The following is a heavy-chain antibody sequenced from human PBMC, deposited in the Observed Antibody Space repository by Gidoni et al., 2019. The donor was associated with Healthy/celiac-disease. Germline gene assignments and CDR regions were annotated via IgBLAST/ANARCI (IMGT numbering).Heavy chain of an antibody. Sequence: EVQLVESGGGLVKPGGSLRLSCAASGFTFSNAWMSWVRQAPGKGLEWVGRTKSKTDGGTTDYAAPVKGRFTISRDDSKNTLYLQMNSLKTEDTAVYYCTTPDIVVVPAAEGNYYYYGMDVWGQGTTVTVSS. CDR2: TKSKTDGGTT. CDR1: GFTFSNAW. J-gene: IGHJ6*02. V-gene: IGHV3-15*01. CDR3: TTPDIVVVPAAEGNYYYYGMDV. D-gene: IGHD2-2*01.